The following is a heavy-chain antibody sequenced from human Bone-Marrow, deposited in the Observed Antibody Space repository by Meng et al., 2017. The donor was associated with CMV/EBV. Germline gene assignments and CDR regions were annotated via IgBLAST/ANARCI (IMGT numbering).Heavy chain of an antibody. CDR1: GGSISSYY. D-gene: IGHD3-9*01. J-gene: IGHJ4*02. Sequence: GSLRLSCTVSGGSISSYYWSWIRQPPGKGLEWIGYIYYSGSTNHNPSLKSRVSLSVDTSKKQFSLKLNSVTAADTAVYYCARTHLTGYSLDKWGQGTLVTVSS. V-gene: IGHV4-59*01. CDR2: IYYSGST. CDR3: ARTHLTGYSLDK.